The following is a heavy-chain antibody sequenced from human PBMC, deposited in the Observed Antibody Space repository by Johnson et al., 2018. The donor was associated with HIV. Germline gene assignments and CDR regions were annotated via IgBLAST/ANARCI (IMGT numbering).Heavy chain of an antibody. CDR3: AKDFGGSSWYESGAFDI. V-gene: IGHV3-9*01. CDR2: ISWNSGSI. J-gene: IGHJ3*02. CDR1: GFTFDDYA. D-gene: IGHD6-13*01. Sequence: VESGGGLVQPGRSVRLSCAASGFTFDDYAMHWVRQAPGKGLEWVSGISWNSGSIGYADSVKGRFTISRDNAKNSLYLQMNSLRAEDTALYYCAKDFGGSSWYESGAFDIWGQGTMVTVSS.